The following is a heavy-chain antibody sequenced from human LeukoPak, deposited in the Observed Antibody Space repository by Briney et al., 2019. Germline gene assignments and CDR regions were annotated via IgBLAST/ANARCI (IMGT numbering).Heavy chain of an antibody. Sequence: GGSLRLSCAASGFTFSSYAMSWVRQAPGKGLEWVSAISGSGGSTYYADSVKGRFTISRDNSKNTLYLQMNSLRAEDTAVYYCARKLLQVSSKYGMDVWGQGTTVTVSS. J-gene: IGHJ6*02. CDR1: GFTFSSYA. CDR3: ARKLLQVSSKYGMDV. CDR2: ISGSGGST. V-gene: IGHV3-23*01. D-gene: IGHD2-21*01.